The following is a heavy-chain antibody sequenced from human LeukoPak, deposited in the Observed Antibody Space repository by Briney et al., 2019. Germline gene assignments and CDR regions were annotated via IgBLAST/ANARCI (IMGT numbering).Heavy chain of an antibody. D-gene: IGHD3-16*01. CDR3: AHDSPGNYGFDL. J-gene: IGHJ4*02. CDR2: IYGNGET. V-gene: IGHV2-5*01. CDR1: GFSLTPDALVG. Sequence: ESGPALVTPTQTLTLTCTFSGFSLTPDALVGASWIRQPPGKALEWLALIYGNGETRFSPSLKSRLTITKDTSDNQVVLTMTTMDPVDTATYFCAHDSPGNYGFDLWGQGTLVTVSS.